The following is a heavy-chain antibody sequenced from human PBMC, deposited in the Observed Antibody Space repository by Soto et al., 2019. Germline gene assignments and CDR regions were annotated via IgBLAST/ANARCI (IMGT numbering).Heavy chain of an antibody. Sequence: SGKVSWKAPGGTFSTYAISWVRQAPGQGLERRGGIIPMFGTANYAQKFQDRVTIPADESTNTVYMELSSLRSEDTAVYFCASGIQLWLRRINNGYSGWGQGTLVTISS. CDR2: IIPMFGTA. D-gene: IGHD5-18*01. CDR1: GGTFSTYA. J-gene: IGHJ4*02. CDR3: ASGIQLWLRRINNGYSG. V-gene: IGHV1-69*13.